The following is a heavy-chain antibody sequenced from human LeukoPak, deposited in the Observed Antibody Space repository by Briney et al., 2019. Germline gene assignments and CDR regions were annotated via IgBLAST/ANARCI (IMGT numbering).Heavy chain of an antibody. CDR3: GRGKWLRLDASDV. CDR2: ISNSGGAT. V-gene: IGHV3-23*01. J-gene: IGHJ3*01. D-gene: IGHD5-12*01. Sequence: GGSLRLSCAASGFTFSSHAMSWVRQAPGKGLEWVSGISNSGGATYYAESVRGRFTISRDNSNNTLFLQMDSLRAEDTAMYAKGRGKWLRLDASDVWGQGTMVTVSS. CDR1: GFTFSSHA.